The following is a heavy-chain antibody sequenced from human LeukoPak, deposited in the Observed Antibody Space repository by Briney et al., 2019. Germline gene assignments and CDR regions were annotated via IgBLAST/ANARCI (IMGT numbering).Heavy chain of an antibody. CDR1: GGSVRGYS. J-gene: IGHJ4*02. CDR3: ARDRGSGWYSLEY. Sequence: ASVKVSCKTSGGSVRGYSISWVRQAPREGLEWMGMIVPALGTADYAQRFQGRASITTDESTGITYMELRSLRSEDTAVYYCARDRGSGWYSLEYWGQGTLVTVSS. V-gene: IGHV1-69*16. D-gene: IGHD6-19*01. CDR2: IVPALGTA.